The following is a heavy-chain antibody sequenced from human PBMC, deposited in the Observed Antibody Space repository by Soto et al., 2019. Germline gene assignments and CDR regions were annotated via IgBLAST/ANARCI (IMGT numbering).Heavy chain of an antibody. CDR2: INAGNGNT. CDR3: ARSRGVVVVVAATWAY. Sequence: QVQLVQSGAEVKKPGASVKVSCKASGYTFTSYAMHWVRQAPGQRLEWMGWINAGNGNTKYSQKFQGRVTITRDTPASTACMELSRLCSEATAVYYCARSRGVVVVVAATWAYWGRGALVTVSS. V-gene: IGHV1-3*01. CDR1: GYTFTSYA. D-gene: IGHD2-15*01. J-gene: IGHJ4*02.